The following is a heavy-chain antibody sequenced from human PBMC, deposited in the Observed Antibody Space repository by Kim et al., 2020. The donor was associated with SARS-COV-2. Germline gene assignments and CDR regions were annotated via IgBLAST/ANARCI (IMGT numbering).Heavy chain of an antibody. D-gene: IGHD1-26*01. J-gene: IGHJ4*02. V-gene: IGHV3-66*01. Sequence: YYAESVKGRFPIPRDNSKNTLYLQRNSRRAEDTAVYYGGRSVGATYYFDYGGQGTLVTVSS. CDR3: GRSVGATYYFDY.